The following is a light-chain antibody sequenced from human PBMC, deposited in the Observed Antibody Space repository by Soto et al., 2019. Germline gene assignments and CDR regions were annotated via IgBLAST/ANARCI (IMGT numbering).Light chain of an antibody. CDR2: DAS. V-gene: IGKV1-5*01. Sequence: DIQMTQSPSTLAASVGDRVTITCRARQSISSWLAWYQQKPGKAPKLLIYDASSLESGVPSRFSGSGSGTEFTLTISSLQPDDFATYYCQQYNNYSPGGTFGQGTKVEIK. CDR1: QSISSW. J-gene: IGKJ1*01. CDR3: QQYNNYSPGGT.